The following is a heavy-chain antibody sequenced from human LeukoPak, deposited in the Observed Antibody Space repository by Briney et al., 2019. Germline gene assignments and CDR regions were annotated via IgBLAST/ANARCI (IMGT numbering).Heavy chain of an antibody. Sequence: GGSLRLSCAASGFTFSSYGMHWVRQAPGKGLEWVAVIWYDGSNKYYADSVKGRFTISRDNSKNTLYLQMNSLRAEDTAVYYCAKGTITIFGVASFDYWGQGTLVTVSS. D-gene: IGHD3-3*01. CDR2: IWYDGSNK. CDR1: GFTFSSYG. V-gene: IGHV3-30*02. CDR3: AKGTITIFGVASFDY. J-gene: IGHJ4*02.